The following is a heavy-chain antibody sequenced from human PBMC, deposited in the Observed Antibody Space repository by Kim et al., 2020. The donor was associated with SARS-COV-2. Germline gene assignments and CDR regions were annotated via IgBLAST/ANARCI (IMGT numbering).Heavy chain of an antibody. CDR2: IYPGDSDT. Sequence: GESLKISCKGSGYSFTSYWIGWVRQMPGKGLEWMGIIYPGDSDTRYSPSFQGQVTISADKPISTAYLQWSSLKASDTAMYYCVREGTRWLRLTYYFDYWGQGTLVTVSS. V-gene: IGHV5-51*04. CDR3: VREGTRWLRLTYYFDY. D-gene: IGHD5-12*01. CDR1: GYSFTSYW. J-gene: IGHJ4*02.